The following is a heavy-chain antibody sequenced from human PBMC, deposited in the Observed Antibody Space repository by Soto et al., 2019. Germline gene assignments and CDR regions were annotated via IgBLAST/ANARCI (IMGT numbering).Heavy chain of an antibody. CDR3: ARQWGTDAFDI. CDR2: VNHSGST. Sequence: ASETLSLTCAVYGGSFSGYYWSWIRQPPGKGLEWIGEVNHSGSTNYNPSLKSRVTISVDTSKNQFSLKLSSVTAADTAVYYCARQWGTDAFDIWGQGTMVTGSS. D-gene: IGHD2-8*01. CDR1: GGSFSGYY. V-gene: IGHV4-34*01. J-gene: IGHJ3*02.